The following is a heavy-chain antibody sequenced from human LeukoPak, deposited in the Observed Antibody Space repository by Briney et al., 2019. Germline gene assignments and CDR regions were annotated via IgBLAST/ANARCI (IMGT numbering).Heavy chain of an antibody. D-gene: IGHD2-2*01. CDR3: ARGGVRGQLRIDY. CDR2: INHSGST. J-gene: IGHJ4*02. Sequence: SETLSLTCAVYGGSFSGYYWSWIRQPPGNGLEWIGEINHSGSTNYNPSLKSRVTISVDTSKNQFSLKLSSVTAADTAVYYCARGGVRGQLRIDYWGQGTLVTVSS. CDR1: GGSFSGYY. V-gene: IGHV4-34*01.